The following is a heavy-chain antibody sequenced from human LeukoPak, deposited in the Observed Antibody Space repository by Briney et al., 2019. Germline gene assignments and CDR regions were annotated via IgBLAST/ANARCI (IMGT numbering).Heavy chain of an antibody. J-gene: IGHJ4*02. CDR3: ATSIVATITGPYYFDY. D-gene: IGHD5-12*01. CDR1: GGSISSYY. CDR2: IYYSGST. V-gene: IGHV4-59*08. Sequence: SETLSLTCTVSGGSISSYYWSWIRQPPGKGLEWIGYIYYSGSTNYNPSLKSRVTISVDTSKNQFSLKLSSVTAADTAVYYCATSIVATITGPYYFDYWGQGTLVTVSS.